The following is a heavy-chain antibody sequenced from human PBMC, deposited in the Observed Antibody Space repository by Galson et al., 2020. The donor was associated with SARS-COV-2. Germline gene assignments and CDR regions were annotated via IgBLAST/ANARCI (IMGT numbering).Heavy chain of an antibody. CDR1: GGSMSSTTYY. Sequence: ASETLSLTCTVSGGSMSSTTYYWGWIRRPPGKGLEWLGNVYYAGSTYYNPSLKSRVSISVDTSKNQFSLNLNSVTAADTAVYYCARRRGEIAVLVAATPNPFDIWGQGTMVTVSA. J-gene: IGHJ3*02. V-gene: IGHV4-39*01. D-gene: IGHD2-15*01. CDR3: ARRRGEIAVLVAATPNPFDI. CDR2: VYYAGST.